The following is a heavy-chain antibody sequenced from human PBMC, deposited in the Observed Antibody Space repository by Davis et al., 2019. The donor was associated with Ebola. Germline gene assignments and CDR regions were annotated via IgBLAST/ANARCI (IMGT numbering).Heavy chain of an antibody. Sequence: GGSLRLSCAASGSTFSSYAMHWVRQAPGKGLEWVAVISYDGSNKYYADSVKGRFTISRDNSKNTLYLQMNSLRAEDTAVYYCARVYVGMDVWGQGTTVTVSS. V-gene: IGHV3-30-3*01. D-gene: IGHD3-10*02. J-gene: IGHJ6*02. CDR2: ISYDGSNK. CDR3: ARVYVGMDV. CDR1: GSTFSSYA.